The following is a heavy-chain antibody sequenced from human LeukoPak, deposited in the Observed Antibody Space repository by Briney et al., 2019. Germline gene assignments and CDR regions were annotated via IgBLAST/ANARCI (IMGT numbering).Heavy chain of an antibody. D-gene: IGHD3-9*01. Sequence: GGSLRLSCEASGFTFSSYSMNWVRQAPGKGLEWISYISTSTTTIYYANSVKGRFTISRDNAKKSLYLQMNSLKTEDTAVYYCTRAVLRYFDSLGIFDYWGQGTLVTVSS. V-gene: IGHV3-48*01. CDR2: ISTSTTTI. CDR1: GFTFSSYS. CDR3: TRAVLRYFDSLGIFDY. J-gene: IGHJ4*02.